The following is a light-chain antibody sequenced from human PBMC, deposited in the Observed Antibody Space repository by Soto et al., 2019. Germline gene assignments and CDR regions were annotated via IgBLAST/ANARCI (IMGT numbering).Light chain of an antibody. CDR1: QTISSW. V-gene: IGKV1-5*03. CDR2: KAS. J-gene: IGKJ1*01. Sequence: QITQSPSTLSGSVGARVTITCRASQTISSWLAWYQQKPGTAPTLLIYKASTLKSGVPSRFSGSGSGTELTITISSLQPDDGETYYGQQYKTYSPTFGQGTKVDIK. CDR3: QQYKTYSPT.